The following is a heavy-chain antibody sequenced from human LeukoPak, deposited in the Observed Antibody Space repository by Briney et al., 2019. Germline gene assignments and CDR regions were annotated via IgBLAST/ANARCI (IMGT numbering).Heavy chain of an antibody. V-gene: IGHV1-3*01. CDR3: ARGSYNWHERAFYY. D-gene: IGHD1-1*01. Sequence: ASVKVSCKASGYTFTSYAMHWVRQAPGQRLEWMGWINAGNGNTKYSQKFQGRVTMTRDTSISTAYMELSSLRSDDTAVYYCARGSYNWHERAFYYWGQGTLVTVSS. CDR1: GYTFTSYA. CDR2: INAGNGNT. J-gene: IGHJ4*02.